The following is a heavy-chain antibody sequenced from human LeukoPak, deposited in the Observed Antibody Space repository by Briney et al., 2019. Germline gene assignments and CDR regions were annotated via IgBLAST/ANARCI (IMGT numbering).Heavy chain of an antibody. CDR2: INPKSGGT. V-gene: IGHV1-2*02. D-gene: IGHD6-19*01. Sequence: ASVKVSCKASGYTFTDHYIHWVRQAPGQGREWMGWINPKSGGTDYAQKFQGRVTMTRDTSINTAQIELSRLRSDDTAVYYCAREGIAVTNVNWFDPWGQGTLVTVSS. J-gene: IGHJ5*02. CDR3: AREGIAVTNVNWFDP. CDR1: GYTFTDHY.